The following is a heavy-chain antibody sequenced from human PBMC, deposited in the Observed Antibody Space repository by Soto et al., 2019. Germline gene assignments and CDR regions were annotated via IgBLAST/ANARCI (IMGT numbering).Heavy chain of an antibody. J-gene: IGHJ6*02. D-gene: IGHD2-21*02. V-gene: IGHV2-5*02. CDR1: GLSLRTTGVG. CDR3: VQSRCGGDCLEIYSSHAYNGLDV. Sequence: QVTLKESGPTLVKPTQTLTLTCTVSGLSLRTTGVGVGWVRQPPGKALEWLALLYWDDDKRYSPSLRSRLTIAKDISEKQVVLTMPNVDTVDTATYYCVQSRCGGDCLEIYSSHAYNGLDVWGQGTTVTVSS. CDR2: LYWDDDK.